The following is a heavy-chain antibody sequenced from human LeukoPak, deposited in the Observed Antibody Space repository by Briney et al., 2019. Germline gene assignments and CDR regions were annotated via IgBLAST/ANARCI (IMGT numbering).Heavy chain of an antibody. J-gene: IGHJ4*02. CDR3: ANVDYYDSSGSLDY. Sequence: GGSLRLSCAASGFTFSSYGMHWVRQAPGKGLEWVAFIRYDGSNKYYADSVKGRFTISRDNSKNTLYLQMNSLRAEDTAVYYCANVDYYDSSGSLDYWGQGTLVTVTS. D-gene: IGHD3-22*01. CDR2: IRYDGSNK. CDR1: GFTFSSYG. V-gene: IGHV3-30*02.